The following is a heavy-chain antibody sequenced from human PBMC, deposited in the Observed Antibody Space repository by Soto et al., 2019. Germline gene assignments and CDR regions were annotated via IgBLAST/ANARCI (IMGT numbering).Heavy chain of an antibody. Sequence: QVQLVESGGGVVQPGRSLRLSCAASGFTFSSYGMHWVRQAPGKGLEWVAVIWYDGSNKYYADSVKGRFTISRDNSKNTLYLQMNSLRAEDTAVYYWARTYSGHYYYGMDVWGQGTTVTVSS. CDR1: GFTFSSYG. CDR2: IWYDGSNK. V-gene: IGHV3-33*01. CDR3: ARTYSGHYYYGMDV. J-gene: IGHJ6*02. D-gene: IGHD1-26*01.